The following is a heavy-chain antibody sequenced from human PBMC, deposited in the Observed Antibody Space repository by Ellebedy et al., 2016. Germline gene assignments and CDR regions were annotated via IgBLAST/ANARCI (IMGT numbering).Heavy chain of an antibody. Sequence: ASVKVSCKGSGYSFTSYWIGWVRQMPGKGLEWMGIIYPGDSDTRYSPSFQGQVTISADKSISTAYLQWSSLKASDTAMYYCARRGFGELFTPYGMDVWGQGTTVTVSS. CDR1: GYSFTSYW. D-gene: IGHD3-10*01. CDR3: ARRGFGELFTPYGMDV. CDR2: IYPGDSDT. J-gene: IGHJ6*02. V-gene: IGHV5-51*01.